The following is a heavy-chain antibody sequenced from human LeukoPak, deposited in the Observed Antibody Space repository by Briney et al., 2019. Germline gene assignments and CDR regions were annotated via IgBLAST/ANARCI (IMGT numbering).Heavy chain of an antibody. CDR2: ISSSSSYI. J-gene: IGHJ4*02. CDR1: GFTFSSYS. V-gene: IGHV3-21*01. Sequence: GGSLRLSCAASGFTFSSYSMNWVRQAPGKGLEWVSSISSSSSYIYYADSVKGRFTISRDNAKNSLYLQMNSLRDEDTAVYYCARVLPRYSSRSFAFDYWGQGTLVTVSS. CDR3: ARVLPRYSSRSFAFDY. D-gene: IGHD6-13*01.